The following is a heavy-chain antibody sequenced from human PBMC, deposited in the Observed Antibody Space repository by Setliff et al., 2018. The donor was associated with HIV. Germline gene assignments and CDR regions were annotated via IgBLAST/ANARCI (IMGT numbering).Heavy chain of an antibody. CDR3: ARRGYCSSTSCPDAFDI. CDR2: IYPGDSDT. D-gene: IGHD2-2*01. CDR1: GYSFTSYW. Sequence: ESLKISCKGSGYSFTSYWIGWVRQMPGKGLEWMGIIYPGDSDTRYSPSFQGQVTISADKSISTAYLQWSSLKASGTAMYYCARRGYCSSTSCPDAFDIWGQGTMVTVSS. V-gene: IGHV5-51*01. J-gene: IGHJ3*02.